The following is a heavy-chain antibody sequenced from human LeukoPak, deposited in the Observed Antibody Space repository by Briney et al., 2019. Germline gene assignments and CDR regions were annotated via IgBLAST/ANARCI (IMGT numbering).Heavy chain of an antibody. D-gene: IGHD3-10*01. V-gene: IGHV3-23*01. CDR3: AKDAYYYGSGSYIDY. CDR2: ISGRGGST. J-gene: IGHJ4*02. Sequence: PGGSLRLSCAASGFTFSSYAMSWVRQAPGKGLEWVSAISGRGGSTYYADSVKGRFTTSRDNSKNTLYLQMNSLRAEDTAVYYCAKDAYYYGSGSYIDYWGQGTLVTVSS. CDR1: GFTFSSYA.